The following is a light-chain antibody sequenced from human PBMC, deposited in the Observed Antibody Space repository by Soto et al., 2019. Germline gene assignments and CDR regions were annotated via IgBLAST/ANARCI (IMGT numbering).Light chain of an antibody. V-gene: IGLV1-40*01. CDR1: SSNIGAGYH. Sequence: QAVVTQPPSVSGAPGQRVTISCTGSSSNIGAGYHVHWYQQLPGTAPKLLIYGNSNRPSGVPDRFSGSRSGTSASLAITGLQAEDEADYYCQSSDSSLSGSRVFGTGTKLT. J-gene: IGLJ1*01. CDR3: QSSDSSLSGSRV. CDR2: GNS.